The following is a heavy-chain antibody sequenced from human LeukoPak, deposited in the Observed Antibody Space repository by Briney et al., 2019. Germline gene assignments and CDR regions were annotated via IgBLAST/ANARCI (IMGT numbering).Heavy chain of an antibody. CDR2: IWYDGSKK. Sequence: PGGSLRLSCTASGFTYSTNVIHWLRQAPGKGLEWVAVIWYDGSKKYYAGSVKGRFTISRDNSKNTLYLQMNSLTAEDTAVYYCTRDQVLATTWIDCSGHRTLVTVSS. V-gene: IGHV3-33*01. CDR3: TRDQVLATTWIDC. CDR1: GFTYSTNV. D-gene: IGHD5-12*01. J-gene: IGHJ4*01.